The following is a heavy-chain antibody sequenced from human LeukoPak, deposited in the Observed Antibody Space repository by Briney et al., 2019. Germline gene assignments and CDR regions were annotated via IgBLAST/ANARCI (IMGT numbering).Heavy chain of an antibody. V-gene: IGHV4-39*01. CDR3: ARRAINSVMFDY. CDR1: GGSISSSSYY. Sequence: PSQTLSLTCTVSGGSISSSSYYWGWIRQPPGKGLEWIGSIYYSGSTYYNPSLKSRVTISVDTSKNQFSLKLSSVTAADTAVYFCARRAINSVMFDYWGQGTLVTVSS. J-gene: IGHJ4*02. CDR2: IYYSGST. D-gene: IGHD3-16*01.